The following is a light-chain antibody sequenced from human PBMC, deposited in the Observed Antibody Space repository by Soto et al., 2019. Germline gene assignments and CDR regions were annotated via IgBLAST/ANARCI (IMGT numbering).Light chain of an antibody. CDR2: DAS. V-gene: IGKV3-11*01. J-gene: IGKJ4*01. CDR1: QIVSSY. CDR3: QQRSNWPLT. Sequence: DIVLTQSPATLSLSPGERATLSCRASQIVSSYLAWYQQKPGQAPRLLIYDASNRATGIPARFSGSGSGTDFTLTISSLEPEDFAVYYCQQRSNWPLTFGGGTKVEIK.